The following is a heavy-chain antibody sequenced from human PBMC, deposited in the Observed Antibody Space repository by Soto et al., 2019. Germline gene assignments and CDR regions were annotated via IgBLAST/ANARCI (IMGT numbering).Heavy chain of an antibody. CDR2: MNPNSGNT. J-gene: IGHJ5*02. Sequence: QVQLVQSGAEVKKPGASVKVSCKASGYTFTSYDINWVRQATGQGLEWMGWMNPNSGNTGYAQKFQGRVTMTRNTSISTAYMELSSLRSEDTSVYYCARKANFLYYDFWSGYYRGHNWVDPWGQGTLVTVSS. CDR3: ARKANFLYYDFWSGYYRGHNWVDP. D-gene: IGHD3-3*01. CDR1: GYTFTSYD. V-gene: IGHV1-8*01.